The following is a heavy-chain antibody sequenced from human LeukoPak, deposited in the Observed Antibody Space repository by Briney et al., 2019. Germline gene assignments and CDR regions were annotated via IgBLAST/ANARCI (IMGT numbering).Heavy chain of an antibody. Sequence: PGGSLRLSCAASGFTFSSYGMHWVRQAPGKGLEWVSYISSSGSTIYYADSVKGRFTISRDNAKNSLYLQMNSLRAEDTAVYYCASHYYGSGSYFEGDFDDWGQGTLVTVSS. J-gene: IGHJ4*02. CDR2: ISSSGSTI. D-gene: IGHD3-10*01. V-gene: IGHV3-48*04. CDR3: ASHYYGSGSYFEGDFDD. CDR1: GFTFSSYG.